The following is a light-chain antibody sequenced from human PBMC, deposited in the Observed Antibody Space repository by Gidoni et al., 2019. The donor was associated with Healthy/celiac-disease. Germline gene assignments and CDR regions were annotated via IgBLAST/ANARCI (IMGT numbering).Light chain of an antibody. J-gene: IGLJ3*02. V-gene: IGLV2-14*01. CDR3: SSYTSSSPWV. CDR1: SSDVGGYNY. Sequence: QSALTQPASVSGSPGQSITISCTGTSSDVGGYNYVSWYQPHPGKAPKRMIYDVSNRPSGVSNRFSGSKSGNTASLTISGLQAEDEADYYCSSYTSSSPWVFGGGTKLTVL. CDR2: DVS.